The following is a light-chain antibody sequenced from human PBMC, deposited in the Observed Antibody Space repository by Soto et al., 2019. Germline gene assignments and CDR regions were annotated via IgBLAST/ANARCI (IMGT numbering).Light chain of an antibody. CDR2: DNK. V-gene: IGLV1-51*01. CDR3: RTWAISLDIVV. Sequence: QSVLRQPPSVSSAPGQQVTSSCSGSSSIIGGNDVSWYQLLPRTALKSLLYDNKKRHAGIPARFSGSKSGTSATLGITELQIGDEAEYYYRTWAISLDIVVFGGRTKVTVL. J-gene: IGLJ2*01. CDR1: SSIIGGND.